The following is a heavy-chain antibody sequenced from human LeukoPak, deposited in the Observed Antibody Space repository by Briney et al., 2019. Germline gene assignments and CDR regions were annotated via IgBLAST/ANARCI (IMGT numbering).Heavy chain of an antibody. CDR2: IYSDGST. CDR3: VLGYCSGVSCYHDY. J-gene: IGHJ4*02. Sequence: HPGGSLRLSCAASGFTVSSNYLSSVRQAPGKGLEWVSTIYSDGSTYYANSVKGRFTISRDNSKNTLYPQMNSLRAEDTAVYYCVLGYCSGVSCYHDYWGQGTLVTVSS. D-gene: IGHD2-15*01. CDR1: GFTVSSNY. V-gene: IGHV3-53*01.